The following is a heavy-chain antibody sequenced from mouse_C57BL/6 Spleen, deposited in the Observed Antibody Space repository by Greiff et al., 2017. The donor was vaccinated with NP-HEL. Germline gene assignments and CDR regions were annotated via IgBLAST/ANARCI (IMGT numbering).Heavy chain of an antibody. V-gene: IGHV1-52*01. CDR2: IDPSDSET. J-gene: IGHJ2*01. D-gene: IGHD1-1*01. CDR1: GYTFTSYW. Sequence: VKLQQPGAELVRPGSSVKLSCKASGYTFTSYWMHWVKQRPIQGLEWIGNIDPSDSETHYNQKFKDKATLTVDKSSSTAYMQLSSLTSEDSAVYYCARRSTVVPSFDYWGRGTTLTVSS. CDR3: ARRSTVVPSFDY.